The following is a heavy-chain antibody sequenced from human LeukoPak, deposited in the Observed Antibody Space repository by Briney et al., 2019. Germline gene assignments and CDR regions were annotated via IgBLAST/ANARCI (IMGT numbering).Heavy chain of an antibody. CDR1: GFTFSSYA. D-gene: IGHD4-23*01. J-gene: IGHJ4*02. V-gene: IGHV3-23*01. CDR3: AKALRYGGKSPFDY. Sequence: GGSLRLSCAASGFTFSSYAMSWVRQAPGQGLEWVSAISGSGGSTYYADSVKGRFTISRDNSKNTLYLQMNSLRAEDTAVYYCAKALRYGGKSPFDYWGQGTLVTVSS. CDR2: ISGSGGST.